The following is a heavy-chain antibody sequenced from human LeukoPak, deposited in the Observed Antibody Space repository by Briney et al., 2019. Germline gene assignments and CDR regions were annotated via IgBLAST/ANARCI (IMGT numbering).Heavy chain of an antibody. V-gene: IGHV1-24*01. CDR3: ATATKTYDSSGYFFDY. CDR2: FDPEDGET. J-gene: IGHJ4*02. D-gene: IGHD3-22*01. Sequence: ASVKVSCKVSGYTLTELSMHWVRQAPGKGLEWMGGFDPEDGETIYAQKFQGRVTMTEDTSTDTAYMELSRLRSEDTAVYYCATATKTYDSSGYFFDYWGQGTLVTVSS. CDR1: GYTLTELS.